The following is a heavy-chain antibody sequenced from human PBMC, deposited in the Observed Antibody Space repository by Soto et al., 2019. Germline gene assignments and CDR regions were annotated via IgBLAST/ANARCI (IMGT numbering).Heavy chain of an antibody. Sequence: QITLKESGPTLVKPTQTLTLTCTFSGFSLSTSGVGVGWIRQPPGKALEWLALIYWDDDKRYSPSLKSRLTTTKNPPKNQLALTRPNRDPGDTATYYWAHTKMTPGANLDYGGRGTRVTVSS. D-gene: IGHD4-17*01. CDR2: IYWDDDK. CDR3: AHTKMTPGANLDY. CDR1: GFSLSTSGVG. V-gene: IGHV2-5*02. J-gene: IGHJ4*02.